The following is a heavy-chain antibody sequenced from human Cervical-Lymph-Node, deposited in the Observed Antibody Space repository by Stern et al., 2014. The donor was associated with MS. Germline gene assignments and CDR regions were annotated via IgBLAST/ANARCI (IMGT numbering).Heavy chain of an antibody. Sequence: QVQLQQWGAGLLKPSETLSLTCAVYGGSFSGNFWSWIRQPPGKGLEWIGEINHGGSTNYTPSLKSRVTMSVDPPKNQFSLKLSSVTAADTAVYYCARPHHSSSTWYFDLWGRGTLVTVSS. CDR3: ARPHHSSSTWYFDL. V-gene: IGHV4-34*01. CDR1: GGSFSGNF. D-gene: IGHD6-6*01. CDR2: INHGGST. J-gene: IGHJ2*01.